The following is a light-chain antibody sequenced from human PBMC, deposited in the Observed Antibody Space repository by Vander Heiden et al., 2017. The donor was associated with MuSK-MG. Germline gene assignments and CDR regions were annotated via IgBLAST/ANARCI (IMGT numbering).Light chain of an antibody. CDR3: AAWDDSLSGWV. CDR2: RNN. Sequence: QSVLPQPPSASGTPGQRVTLSCSGSSSNIGSNYVYWYQQLPGTAPKLLIYRNNQRPSGVPDRFSGSKSGTSASLAISGLRSEDEADYYCAAWDDSLSGWVFGGGTKLTVL. J-gene: IGLJ3*02. CDR1: SSNIGSNY. V-gene: IGLV1-47*01.